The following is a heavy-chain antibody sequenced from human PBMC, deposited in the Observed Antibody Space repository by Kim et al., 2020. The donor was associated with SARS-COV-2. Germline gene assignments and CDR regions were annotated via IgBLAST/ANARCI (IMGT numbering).Heavy chain of an antibody. CDR1: GFTFTNAW. J-gene: IGHJ4*02. CDR2: IKSKTDGGTT. V-gene: IGHV3-15*01. CDR3: TTERGLTGYYSLSSYFDY. Sequence: GGSLRLSCAASGFTFTNAWMSWVRQAPGKGLEWVGRIKSKTDGGTTDYAAPVKGRFSISRDDSKNTLYLQMSSPKTEDTAVYYCTTERGLTGYYSLSSYFDYWGRGTLVTVSS. D-gene: IGHD3-9*01.